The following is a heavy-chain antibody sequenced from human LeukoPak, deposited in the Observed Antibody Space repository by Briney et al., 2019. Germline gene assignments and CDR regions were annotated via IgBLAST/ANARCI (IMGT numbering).Heavy chain of an antibody. CDR1: GGSISSSSYY. J-gene: IGHJ6*02. CDR2: IYYSGST. CDR3: ASIAARPQYYGMDV. D-gene: IGHD6-6*01. V-gene: IGHV4-39*01. Sequence: SQTLSLTCTVSGGSISSSSYYWGWIRQPPGRGLEWIGSIYYSGSTYYNPSLKSRVTISVDTSKNQFSLKLSSVTAADTAVYYCASIAARPQYYGMDVWGQGTTVTVSS.